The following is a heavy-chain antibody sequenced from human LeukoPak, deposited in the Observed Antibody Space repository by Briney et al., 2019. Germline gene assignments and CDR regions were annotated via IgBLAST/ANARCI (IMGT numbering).Heavy chain of an antibody. J-gene: IGHJ6*02. Sequence: SSQTLSLTCTVSGVSISSGDYYWSWIRQPPGKGLEWIGSIYYSGSTYYNPSLKSRVTISVDTSKNQFSLKLSSVTAADTAVYYCARTLRFYYYGSGSYFAYYYYGMDVWGQGTTVTVSS. V-gene: IGHV4-30-4*01. D-gene: IGHD3-10*01. CDR2: IYYSGST. CDR3: ARTLRFYYYGSGSYFAYYYYGMDV. CDR1: GVSISSGDYY.